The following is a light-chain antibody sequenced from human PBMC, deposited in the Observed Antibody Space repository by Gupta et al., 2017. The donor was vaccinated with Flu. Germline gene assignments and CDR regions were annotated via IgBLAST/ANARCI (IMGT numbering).Light chain of an antibody. CDR1: QSISSW. CDR3: QQYNSYSWT. J-gene: IGKJ1*01. Sequence: DIQMTQSPSSLSATVGDRVTITCRASQSISSWLAWYQHKPGKAPKLLIYKASSLQSWVPLRFSGSGSGTEFTLPISNLQPDDFATYYCQQYNSYSWTFGQGTKVEIK. CDR2: KAS. V-gene: IGKV1-5*03.